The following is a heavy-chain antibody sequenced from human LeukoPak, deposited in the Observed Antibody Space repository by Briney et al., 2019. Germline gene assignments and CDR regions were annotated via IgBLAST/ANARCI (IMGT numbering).Heavy chain of an antibody. CDR1: GFIFSTYW. CDR3: ASVGYSYGYDY. V-gene: IGHV3-74*01. D-gene: IGHD5-18*01. Sequence: PGGSLRLSCAASGFIFSTYWMHWVRQAPGKGLVWVSRINSDTSITTYADSVKGRFTISRDNAKNTLYLQMNSLRAEDTAVYYCASVGYSYGYDYWGQGTLVTVSS. J-gene: IGHJ4*02. CDR2: INSDTSIT.